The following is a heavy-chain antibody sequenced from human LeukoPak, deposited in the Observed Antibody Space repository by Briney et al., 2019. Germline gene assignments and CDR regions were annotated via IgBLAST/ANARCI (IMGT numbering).Heavy chain of an antibody. Sequence: SGGSLRLSCAASGFGFSNAWMSWVRQAPGKGLEWVGRIKSKTDGGTTDYAAPVKGRFTISRDDSKNTLYLQMNSLKTDDTAVYYCTTAIYGEVDYWGQGTLVTVSS. CDR2: IKSKTDGGTT. V-gene: IGHV3-15*01. D-gene: IGHD4-17*01. CDR1: GFGFSNAW. CDR3: TTAIYGEVDY. J-gene: IGHJ4*02.